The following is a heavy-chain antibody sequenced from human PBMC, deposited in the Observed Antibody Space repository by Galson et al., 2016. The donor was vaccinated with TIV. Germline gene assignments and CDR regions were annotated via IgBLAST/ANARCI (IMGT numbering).Heavy chain of an antibody. V-gene: IGHV1-18*04. D-gene: IGHD3-22*01. CDR2: ISAYTGNT. CDR3: ARDRGSMTMILVVDYYYGMDV. CDR1: GYTFNKYG. J-gene: IGHJ6*02. Sequence: SVKVSCKASGYTFNKYGVSWVRQAPGQGLEWMGWISAYTGNTDYARKFQGRLVMITDTSTGTAVMEVRSLTSDDTAVYYCARDRGSMTMILVVDYYYGMDVWGQGTTVTVSS.